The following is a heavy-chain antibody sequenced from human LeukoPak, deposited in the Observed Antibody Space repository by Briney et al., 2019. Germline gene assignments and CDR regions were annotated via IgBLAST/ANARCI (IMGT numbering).Heavy chain of an antibody. CDR2: INRDGSTT. V-gene: IGHV3-74*01. Sequence: GGSLRLSCAASGFTFSSYWMHWVRQAPGKGRVGVSRINRDGSTTSYADSVKGRFTISRDNAKNTLYLQMNSLRAEDTAMYYCARVHAVYYGFGDWGQGTLVTVSS. J-gene: IGHJ5*02. CDR3: ARVHAVYYGFGD. D-gene: IGHD2-8*01. CDR1: GFTFSSYW.